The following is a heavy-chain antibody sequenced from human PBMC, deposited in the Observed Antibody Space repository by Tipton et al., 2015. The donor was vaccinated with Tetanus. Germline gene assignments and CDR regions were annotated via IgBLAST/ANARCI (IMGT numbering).Heavy chain of an antibody. CDR2: VSSSGRT. Sequence: LRLSCAVSGGSLSGFYWGWIRQPPGKGLEWIAYVSSSGRTNYNPSLKSRVTISVDTSSSQFSLRLTSVTAADTAVYFCAGVLRSESVGWFDPWGQGTLVTVSS. CDR1: GGSLSGFY. V-gene: IGHV4-59*12. CDR3: AGVLRSESVGWFDP. J-gene: IGHJ5*02. D-gene: IGHD3-3*01.